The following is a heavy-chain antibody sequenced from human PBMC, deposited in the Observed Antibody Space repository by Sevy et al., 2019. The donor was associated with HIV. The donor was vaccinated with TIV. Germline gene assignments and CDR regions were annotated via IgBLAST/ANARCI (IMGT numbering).Heavy chain of an antibody. J-gene: IGHJ4*02. Sequence: GGSLRLSCAASGFTFDDYTMHWVRQAPGKGLEWVSLISWDGGSTYYADSVKGRFTISRDNSKNSLYLQMNSLRTEDTALYYCAKEKGEGSGSYFDYWSQGTLVTVSS. D-gene: IGHD1-26*01. CDR1: GFTFDDYT. CDR3: AKEKGEGSGSYFDY. V-gene: IGHV3-43*01. CDR2: ISWDGGST.